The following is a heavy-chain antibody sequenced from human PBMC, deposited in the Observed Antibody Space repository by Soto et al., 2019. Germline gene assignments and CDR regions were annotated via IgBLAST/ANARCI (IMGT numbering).Heavy chain of an antibody. CDR2: INPNSGGT. Sequence: PAEVSWEDFGSSFSGYSMDCVRLAPQQRLGLMGWINPNSGGTNYAQKFQGWVTMTRDTSISTAYMELSRLSSDDTAVYYCASADVIAYCGGDCLFHAFDIWGQGTTVPGSS. V-gene: IGHV1-2*04. CDR1: GSSFSGYS. D-gene: IGHD2-21*02. J-gene: IGHJ3*02. CDR3: ASADVIAYCGGDCLFHAFDI.